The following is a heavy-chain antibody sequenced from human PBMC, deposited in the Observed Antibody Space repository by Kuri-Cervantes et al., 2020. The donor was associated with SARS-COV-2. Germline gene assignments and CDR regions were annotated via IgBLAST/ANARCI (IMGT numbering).Heavy chain of an antibody. CDR3: ATPRYCSGGSCYGLFDY. CDR2: IKQDGSEK. D-gene: IGHD2-15*01. J-gene: IGHJ4*02. CDR1: GFTFSSYW. V-gene: IGHV3-7*03. Sequence: GESLKISCAASGFTFSSYWMSWVRQAPGKGLEWVANIKQDGSEKYYVDSVKGRFTISRDNAKNSLYLQMNSLRAEDTAVYYCATPRYCSGGSCYGLFDYWGQGTLVTVSS.